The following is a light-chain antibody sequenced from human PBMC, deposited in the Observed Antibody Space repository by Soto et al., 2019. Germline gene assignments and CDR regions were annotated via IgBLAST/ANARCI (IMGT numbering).Light chain of an antibody. CDR1: QSITTY. CDR3: QQSYRTPRT. CDR2: DAS. V-gene: IGKV1-39*01. Sequence: DIQMTQSPSSLSASVGDRVTITCRASQSITTYLNWYQHKPGKAPELLMHDASSLDSGVPSRFSGSGSGTDFTLTISSLQPEDFATYYCQQSYRTPRTFGQGTKVDIK. J-gene: IGKJ1*01.